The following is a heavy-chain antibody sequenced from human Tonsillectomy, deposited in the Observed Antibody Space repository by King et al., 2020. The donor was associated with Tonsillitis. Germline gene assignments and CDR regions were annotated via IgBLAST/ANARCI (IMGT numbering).Heavy chain of an antibody. J-gene: IGHJ5*02. V-gene: IGHV4-34*01. CDR2: INHSGST. CDR1: GGSFSGYY. D-gene: IGHD3-16*02. Sequence: VQLQQWGAGLLKPSETLSLTCAVYGGSFSGYYWSWIRQPPGKGLEWIGEINHSGSTNYNPSLKSRVPISVDTSKNQFSLKLSSVTAADTAVYYCARGRMITFGGVIAPYDWFDPWGQGTLVTVSS. CDR3: ARGRMITFGGVIAPYDWFDP.